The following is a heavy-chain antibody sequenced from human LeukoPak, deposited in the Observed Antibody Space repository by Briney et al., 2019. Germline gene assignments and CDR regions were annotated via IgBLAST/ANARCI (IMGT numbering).Heavy chain of an antibody. V-gene: IGHV4-59*08. CDR2: IYYSGST. CDR3: ARTTMVRAPMDV. J-gene: IGHJ6*02. Sequence: KPSETLSLTCTVSGGSISSYYWSWIRQPPGKGLEWIGYIYYSGSTYYNPSLKSRVTISVDTSKNQFSLKLSSVTAADTAVYYCARTTMVRAPMDVWGQGTTVTVSS. CDR1: GGSISSYY. D-gene: IGHD3-10*01.